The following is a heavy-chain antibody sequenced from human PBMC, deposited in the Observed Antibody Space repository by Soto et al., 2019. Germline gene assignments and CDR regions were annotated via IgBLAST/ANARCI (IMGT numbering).Heavy chain of an antibody. CDR3: ARDVPSYGDY. J-gene: IGHJ3*01. Sequence: QVQLVESGGGVIQPGRSLRLSCAASGFTFSSYAMHWVRQAPGKGLEWVAVISYDGSNKYYADSVKGRFTISRDNSKNTLYLQMNSLRAEDTAVYYCARDVPSYGDYWGQGTMVTVSS. D-gene: IGHD4-17*01. CDR2: ISYDGSNK. V-gene: IGHV3-30-3*01. CDR1: GFTFSSYA.